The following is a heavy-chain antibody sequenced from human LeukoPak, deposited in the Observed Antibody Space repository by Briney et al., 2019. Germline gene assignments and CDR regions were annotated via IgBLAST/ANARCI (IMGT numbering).Heavy chain of an antibody. J-gene: IGHJ4*02. CDR1: GLTFSSYG. CDR2: ISYDGSNK. Sequence: GGSLRLSCAASGLTFSSYGMHWVRQAPGKGLEWVAVISYDGSNKYYADSVKGRFTISRDNSKNTLYLQMNSLRAEDTAVYYCARDKRFTGSSWYLDYWGQGTLVTVSS. D-gene: IGHD6-13*01. V-gene: IGHV3-30*03. CDR3: ARDKRFTGSSWYLDY.